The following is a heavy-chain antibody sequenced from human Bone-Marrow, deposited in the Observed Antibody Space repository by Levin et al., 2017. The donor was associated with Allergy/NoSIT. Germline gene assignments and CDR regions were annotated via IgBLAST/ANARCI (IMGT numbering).Heavy chain of an antibody. CDR1: GFTFDDFA. V-gene: IGHV3-9*01. Sequence: SLKISCAASGFTFDDFAMHWVRQAPGKGLEWVSGISWNSGYKDYADSVKGRFTVSRDNAKNSLYLQMNSLRPEDTALYYCVKGIRITMVRAPFDYWGRGTLVTVPS. D-gene: IGHD3-10*01. J-gene: IGHJ4*02. CDR2: ISWNSGYK. CDR3: VKGIRITMVRAPFDY.